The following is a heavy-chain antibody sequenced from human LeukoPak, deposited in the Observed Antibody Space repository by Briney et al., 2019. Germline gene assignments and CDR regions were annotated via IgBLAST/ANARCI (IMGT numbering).Heavy chain of an antibody. CDR2: IIPILGIA. D-gene: IGHD2-2*01. CDR3: ARVGGYCSSTSCPSGGY. CDR1: GGTFSSYA. Sequence: GASVKVSCKASGGTFSSYAISWVRQAPGQGLEWMGRIIPILGIANYAQKFQGRVTITADKPTSTAYMELSSLRSGDTAVYYCARVGGYCSSTSCPSGGYWGQGTLVTVSS. V-gene: IGHV1-69*04. J-gene: IGHJ4*02.